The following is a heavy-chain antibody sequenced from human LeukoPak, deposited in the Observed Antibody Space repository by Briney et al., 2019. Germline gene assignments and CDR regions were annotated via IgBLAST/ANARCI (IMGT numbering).Heavy chain of an antibody. V-gene: IGHV4-59*01. J-gene: IGHJ4*02. CDR1: GGSTSSYY. CDR2: IYYSGST. D-gene: IGHD6-13*01. Sequence: SETLSLTCTVSGGSTSSYYWSWIRQPPGKGLEWIGYIYYSGSTNYNPSLKSRVTISVDTSKNQFSLKLSSVTAADTAVYYCARAPTAARPRFDYWGQGTLVTVSS. CDR3: ARAPTAARPRFDY.